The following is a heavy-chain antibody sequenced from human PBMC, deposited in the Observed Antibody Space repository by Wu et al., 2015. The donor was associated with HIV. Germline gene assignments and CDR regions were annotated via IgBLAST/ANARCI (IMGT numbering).Heavy chain of an antibody. J-gene: IGHJ4*02. D-gene: IGHD3-22*01. CDR1: GGSFSRSG. CDR3: AREGGYYDSSGYNY. CDR2: IIPNHGGA. V-gene: IGHV1-69*11. Sequence: QVQLVQSGAEVKKPGSSVKVSCKASGGSFSRSGISWVRQAPGKGFEWMGRIIPNHGGANYAEKFEGRVTITADEATNTAYMDLSRLRSEDTAVYYCAREGGYYDSSGYNYWGQGTLVTVSS.